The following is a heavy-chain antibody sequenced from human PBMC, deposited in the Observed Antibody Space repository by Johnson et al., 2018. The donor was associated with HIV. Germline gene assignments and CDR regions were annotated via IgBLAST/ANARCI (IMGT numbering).Heavy chain of an antibody. J-gene: IGHJ3*02. CDR1: EFIFSSYW. CDR3: ARAPPGWELPDI. D-gene: IGHD1-26*01. V-gene: IGHV3-7*01. CDR2: IKQDGSEK. Sequence: VQLVESGGGLVQPGGSLRLSCVVSEFIFSSYWMSWVRQAPGKGLEWVANIKQDGSEKYYVDSVKGRFTISRDNAKNSLYLQMNSVRAEDTAVYYCARAPPGWELPDIWGQGTMVTVSS.